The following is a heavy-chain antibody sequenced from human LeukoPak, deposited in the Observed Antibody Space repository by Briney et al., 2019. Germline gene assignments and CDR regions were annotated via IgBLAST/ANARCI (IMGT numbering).Heavy chain of an antibody. Sequence: PGGSLRLSCAASGFTFSSYAMHWVRQAPGKGLEWVAVISYDGSNKYYADSVKGRFTISRDNSKDTLYLQMNSLRAEDTAVYYCARDQSWYRAYYFDYWGQGTLVTVSS. V-gene: IGHV3-30-3*01. D-gene: IGHD6-13*01. CDR1: GFTFSSYA. CDR3: ARDQSWYRAYYFDY. J-gene: IGHJ4*02. CDR2: ISYDGSNK.